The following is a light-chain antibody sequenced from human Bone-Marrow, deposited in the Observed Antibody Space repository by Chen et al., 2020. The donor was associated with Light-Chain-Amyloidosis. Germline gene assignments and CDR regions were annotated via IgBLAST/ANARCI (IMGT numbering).Light chain of an antibody. CDR3: QVWDRSSDRPV. J-gene: IGLJ3*02. CDR2: DDS. Sequence: SYVLTQPSSVSVAPGRTATIACGGNNIGSTSVHRYQQTPGQAPLLVVYDDSDRPSGIPERLSGSNSGNTATLTISRVEAGDEADYYCQVWDRSSDRPVFGGGTKLTVL. CDR1: NIGSTS. V-gene: IGLV3-21*02.